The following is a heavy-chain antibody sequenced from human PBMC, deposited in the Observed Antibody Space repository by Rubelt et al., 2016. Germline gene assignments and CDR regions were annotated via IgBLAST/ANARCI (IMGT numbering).Heavy chain of an antibody. CDR2: IYSGGST. Sequence: EVQLVESGGGLVQPGGSLRLSCAASGLTVSSNYMSWVRQAPGKGLEWVSVIYSGGSTYYADSWKGRFTISSDNSKNTLYLQMNSLRAEDTAVYYFARNWGFDYWGQGTLVTVSS. J-gene: IGHJ4*02. D-gene: IGHD7-27*01. V-gene: IGHV3-66*01. CDR3: ARNWGFDY. CDR1: GLTVSSNY.